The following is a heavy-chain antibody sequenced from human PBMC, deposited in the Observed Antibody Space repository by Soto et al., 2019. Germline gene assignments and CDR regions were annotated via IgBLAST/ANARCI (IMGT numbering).Heavy chain of an antibody. V-gene: IGHV5-51*01. J-gene: IGHJ6*02. CDR1: GYXFTSYW. D-gene: IGHD1-26*01. CDR3: ASVLSRPVGATIYYYGMDV. Sequence: GVSLKISCEGSGYXFTSYWIGWVRQMPGKGMECMWIIYPGASDTRYSPSFQGHVTISAGKSISTSYLQCSGLKASDTAMYYCASVLSRPVGATIYYYGMDVWVQGTTVTVSS. CDR2: IYPGASDT.